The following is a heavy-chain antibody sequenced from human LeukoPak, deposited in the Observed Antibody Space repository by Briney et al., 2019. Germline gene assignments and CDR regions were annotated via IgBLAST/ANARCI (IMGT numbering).Heavy chain of an antibody. V-gene: IGHV1-69*13. J-gene: IGHJ6*02. D-gene: IGHD2-2*01. CDR2: IIPIFGTA. CDR1: GGTFSSYA. Sequence: ASVKVSCKASGGTFSSYAISWVRQAPGQGLEWMGGIIPIFGTANYGQKFQGRVTITADESTSTAYMELSSLRSEDTAVYYCARPTKTDCSSTSCYFYYYYYGMDVWGQGTTVTVSS. CDR3: ARPTKTDCSSTSCYFYYYYYGMDV.